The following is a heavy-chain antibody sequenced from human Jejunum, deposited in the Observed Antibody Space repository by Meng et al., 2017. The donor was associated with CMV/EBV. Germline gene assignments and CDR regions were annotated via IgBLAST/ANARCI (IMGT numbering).Heavy chain of an antibody. Sequence: SGSPFTSSDISWVRQATGQGLEWMGWMNPNNGNTGYGQKFQGRVTLTRNTAISTAYMELSSLRSEDTAVYYCLLTPRRVGHGMDVWGQGTTGTVSS. CDR1: GSPFTSSD. J-gene: IGHJ6*02. V-gene: IGHV1-8*01. D-gene: IGHD2-15*01. CDR2: MNPNNGNT. CDR3: LLTPRRVGHGMDV.